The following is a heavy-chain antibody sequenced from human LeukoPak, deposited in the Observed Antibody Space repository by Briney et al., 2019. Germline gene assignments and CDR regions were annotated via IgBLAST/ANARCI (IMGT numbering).Heavy chain of an antibody. D-gene: IGHD3-16*01. J-gene: IGHJ4*02. CDR1: GFTFSSYA. CDR2: ISYDGSNK. V-gene: IGHV3-30*01. Sequence: PGGSLRLSCAASGFTFSSYAMHWARQAPGKGLEWVAVISYDGSNKYYADSVKGRFTISRDNSKNTLYLQMNSLRAEDTAVYYCARGRGRIWGQGTLVTVSS. CDR3: ARGRGRI.